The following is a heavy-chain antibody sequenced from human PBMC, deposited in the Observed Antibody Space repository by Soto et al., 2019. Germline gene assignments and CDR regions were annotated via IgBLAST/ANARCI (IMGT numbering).Heavy chain of an antibody. D-gene: IGHD2-15*01. CDR2: IYSGGST. Sequence: EVQLVESGGGLVQPGGSLRLSCAASGFTVSSNYMSWVRQAPGKGLEWVSVIYSGGSTYYADSVKGRFTISRDNSKNTLYLQMTSLRAEDTAVYYCAREAVVAATDWGQGTLGTVSS. V-gene: IGHV3-66*01. CDR3: AREAVVAATD. CDR1: GFTVSSNY. J-gene: IGHJ4*02.